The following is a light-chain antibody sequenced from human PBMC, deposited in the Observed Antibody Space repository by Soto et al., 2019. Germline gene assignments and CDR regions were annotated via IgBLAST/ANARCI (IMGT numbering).Light chain of an antibody. V-gene: IGLV1-40*01. CDR1: SSNIGAGYD. Sequence: QSVLAQPPSVSGAPGQRVTISCTRSSSNIGAGYDVHWYQQLPGTAPKLLIYANSKRPSGVPDRFSGSKSGTSASLAITGLQAEDEADYYCQSYDRSLSGYVFGTGTKVTVL. CDR2: ANS. J-gene: IGLJ1*01. CDR3: QSYDRSLSGYV.